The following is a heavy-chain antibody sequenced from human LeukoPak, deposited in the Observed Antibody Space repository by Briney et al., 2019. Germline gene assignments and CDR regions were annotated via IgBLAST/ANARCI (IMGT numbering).Heavy chain of an antibody. CDR1: GDTFTGYY. CDR2: INPNSGGT. D-gene: IGHD1-14*01. V-gene: IGHV1-2*02. CDR3: ARNLRNVRTGPLIDAFDI. J-gene: IGHJ3*02. Sequence: ASVKVSCKASGDTFTGYYMHWVRQAPGQGLEWMGWINPNSGGTNYAQKFQGRVTMTRDTSISTAYMELSRLRSDDTAVYYCARNLRNVRTGPLIDAFDIWGQGTMVTVSS.